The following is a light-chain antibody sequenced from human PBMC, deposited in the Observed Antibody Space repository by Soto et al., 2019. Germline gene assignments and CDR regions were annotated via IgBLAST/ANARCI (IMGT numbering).Light chain of an antibody. V-gene: IGKV3-20*01. Sequence: DIVLTQSPGTLYLSPGERATLSCRASQSVSSYYLAWYQQKPGQAPRLLIYAASSRATGIPDRFSGGGSGTDFTLTISRLEPEDFAVYYCQQCGSSPWTFGQGTKVDIK. CDR1: QSVSSYY. J-gene: IGKJ1*01. CDR3: QQCGSSPWT. CDR2: AAS.